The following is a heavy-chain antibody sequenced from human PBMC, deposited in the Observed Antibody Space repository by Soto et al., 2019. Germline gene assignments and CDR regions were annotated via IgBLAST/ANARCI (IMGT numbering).Heavy chain of an antibody. V-gene: IGHV3-33*01. J-gene: IGHJ6*02. Sequence: QVQLVESGGGVVQPGRSLRLSCAASGFTFSSYGMHWVRQAPGKGLEWVAVIWYDGSNKYYADSMKGRFTISRDNSKNTLYLQMNSLRAEDTAVYYCAGGEYYYYYYGMDVWGQGTTVTVSS. CDR2: IWYDGSNK. CDR3: AGGEYYYYYYGMDV. CDR1: GFTFSSYG.